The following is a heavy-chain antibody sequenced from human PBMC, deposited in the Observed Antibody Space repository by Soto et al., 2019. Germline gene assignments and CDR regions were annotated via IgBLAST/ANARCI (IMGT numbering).Heavy chain of an antibody. J-gene: IGHJ4*02. CDR1: GFTFSSYA. CDR3: ARDNTMIVVVITYYFDY. Sequence: VQLVESGGGLVKPGGSLRLSCAASGFTFSSYAMHWVRQAPGKGLEWVAVISYDGSNKYYADSVKGRFTISRDNSKNTLYLQMNSLRAEDTAVYYCARDNTMIVVVITYYFDYWGQGTLVTVSS. CDR2: ISYDGSNK. D-gene: IGHD3-22*01. V-gene: IGHV3-30-3*01.